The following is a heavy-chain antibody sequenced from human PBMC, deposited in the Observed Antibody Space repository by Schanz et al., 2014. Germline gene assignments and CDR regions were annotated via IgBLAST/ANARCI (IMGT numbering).Heavy chain of an antibody. V-gene: IGHV3-74*02. D-gene: IGHD5-12*01. CDR1: GFTFSTYW. J-gene: IGHJ4*02. CDR2: INSDGTTT. CDR3: ARSRGFDSIFDF. Sequence: EVKLVESGGGLVQPGGSLRLSCAASGFTFSTYWMHWVRQAPGKGLVWVSHINSDGTTTTYADSVKGRFTISRDNAENTLYLQMNSLRAEDTAVYYCARSRGFDSIFDFWGRGTLVTVSS.